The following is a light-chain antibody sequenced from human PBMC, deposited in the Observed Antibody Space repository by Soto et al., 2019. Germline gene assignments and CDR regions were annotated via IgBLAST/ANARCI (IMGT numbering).Light chain of an antibody. V-gene: IGKV3-20*01. CDR3: QQYGSSPRT. J-gene: IGKJ1*01. CDR1: QSGSSSY. Sequence: IVLTQSPRTLSLSPGERATLSCRASQSGSSSYLAWYQQKPGQAPRLLIYGASSRATGIPDRFSGSGSGTDFTLTISRLEPEDFAVYYCQQYGSSPRTFGQGTKVDIK. CDR2: GAS.